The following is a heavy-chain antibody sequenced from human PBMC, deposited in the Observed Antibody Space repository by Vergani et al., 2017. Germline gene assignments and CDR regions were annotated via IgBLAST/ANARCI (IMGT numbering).Heavy chain of an antibody. CDR1: GGTFSSYA. V-gene: IGHV1-69*12. J-gene: IGHJ6*02. CDR2: IIPIFGTA. CDR3: ASPRSGYDVEAVAGHVYYYYGMDV. D-gene: IGHD5-12*01. Sequence: VQLVQSGAEVKKPGSSVKVSCKASGGTFSSYAISWVRQAPGQGLEWMGGIIPIFGTANYAQKFQGRVTITADESTSTAYMELSSLRSEDTAVYYCASPRSGYDVEAVAGHVYYYYGMDVWGQGTTVTVSS.